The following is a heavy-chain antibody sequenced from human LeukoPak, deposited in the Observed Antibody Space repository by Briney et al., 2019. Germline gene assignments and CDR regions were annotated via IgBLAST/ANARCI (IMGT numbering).Heavy chain of an antibody. J-gene: IGHJ4*02. CDR3: AKDFEYSSGCFDY. V-gene: IGHV3-23*01. CDR1: GFTFSSYA. Sequence: GGSLRLSCAASGFTFSSYAMSWVRQAPGEGLEWVSTISGSGDSTYYADSMKGRFTISRDNSKNTLYLQMNSLRAEDTAVYYCAKDFEYSSGCFDYWGQGTLVTVSS. D-gene: IGHD6-19*01. CDR2: ISGSGDST.